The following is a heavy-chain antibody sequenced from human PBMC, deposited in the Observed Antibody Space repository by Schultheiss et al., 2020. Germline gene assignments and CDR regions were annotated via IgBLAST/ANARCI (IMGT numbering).Heavy chain of an antibody. D-gene: IGHD3-3*01. CDR1: GGSFSGYY. CDR2: VYYSGTT. V-gene: IGHV4-34*01. CDR3: ARPLASGYYYGH. Sequence: SQTLSLTCAVYGGSFSGYYWSWIRQPAGKGLEWLGTVYYSGTTYYNPSLKSRVTISVDPSKRQFSLKLSSVTAADTAVYYCARPLASGYYYGHWGQGTLVTVSS. J-gene: IGHJ4*02.